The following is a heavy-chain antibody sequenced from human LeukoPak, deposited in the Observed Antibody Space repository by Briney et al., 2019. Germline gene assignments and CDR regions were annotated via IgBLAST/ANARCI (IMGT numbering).Heavy chain of an antibody. D-gene: IGHD1-26*01. V-gene: IGHV3-30*02. Sequence: PGGSLRLSCAASGFTFSSYGMHWVRQAPGKGLEWVAFIRYDGSNKYYADSVKGRFTISRDNSKNTLYLQMNSLRAEDTAVYYCAKDPGGGRSYYSYFDYWGKGTLSPSP. CDR3: AKDPGGGRSYYSYFDY. CDR2: IRYDGSNK. CDR1: GFTFSSYG. J-gene: IGHJ4*02.